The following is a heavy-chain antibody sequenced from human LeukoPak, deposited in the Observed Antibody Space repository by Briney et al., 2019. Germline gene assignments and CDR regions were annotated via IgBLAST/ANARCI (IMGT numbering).Heavy chain of an antibody. CDR1: GFTFSNYW. J-gene: IGHJ6*02. CDR3: TRSHYYDSSVYYYYYGLDV. V-gene: IGHV3-74*01. D-gene: IGHD3-22*01. CDR2: INSDGSST. Sequence: GGSLRLSCAASGFTFSNYWMHWVRQAPGKGLVWVSRINSDGSSTTYADSVKGRFTISRDNAENTLYLQMNSLRAEDTAVYYCTRSHYYDSSVYYYYYGLDVWGQGTTVTVSS.